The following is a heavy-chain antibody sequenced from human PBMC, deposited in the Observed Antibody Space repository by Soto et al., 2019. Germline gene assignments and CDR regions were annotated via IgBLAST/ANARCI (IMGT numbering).Heavy chain of an antibody. CDR1: GFTVSSNY. J-gene: IGHJ5*02. CDR2: IYSGGST. V-gene: IGHV3-66*04. CDR3: ARPSSSGWFDP. Sequence: GGSLRLSCAASGFTVSSNYMSWVRQAPGKGLEWVSVIYSGGSTYYADSVKGRFTISRDNSKNTLYLQMNSLRAEDTAVYYCARPSSSGWFDPWGQGTLVTVSS. D-gene: IGHD6-6*01.